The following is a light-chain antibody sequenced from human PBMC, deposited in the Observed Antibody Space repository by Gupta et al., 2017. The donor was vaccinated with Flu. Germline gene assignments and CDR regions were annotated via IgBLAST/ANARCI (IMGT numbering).Light chain of an antibody. CDR2: GSS. Sequence: NVLTQSPGTLSLSPGERATLSCRASHSISSNYLAWYQQRPGQAPRHLLFGSSDRATGIPDRFSGSGSGTNFTLTISRLEPEDFAVYYCQQYGNSPTFGQGTKVEIK. CDR1: HSISSNY. J-gene: IGKJ1*01. V-gene: IGKV3-20*01. CDR3: QQYGNSPT.